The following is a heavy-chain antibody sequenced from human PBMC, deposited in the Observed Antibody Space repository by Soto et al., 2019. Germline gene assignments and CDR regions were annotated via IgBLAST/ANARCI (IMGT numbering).Heavy chain of an antibody. Sequence: QLQLQESGPGLVKPSETLSLTCTVSGGSISSSSYYWGWIRQPPGKGLEWIGSIYYSGSTYYNPSLKSRVTISGDTSKNQFSLKLSSVTAADTAVYYCASGHISSGWYGGDAFDIWGQGTMVTVSS. D-gene: IGHD6-19*01. CDR3: ASGHISSGWYGGDAFDI. CDR2: IYYSGST. CDR1: GGSISSSSYY. J-gene: IGHJ3*02. V-gene: IGHV4-39*01.